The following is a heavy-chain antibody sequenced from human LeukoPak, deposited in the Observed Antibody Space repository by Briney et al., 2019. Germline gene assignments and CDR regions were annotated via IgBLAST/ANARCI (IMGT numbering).Heavy chain of an antibody. J-gene: IGHJ6*03. CDR1: GFSISSYY. CDR2: TYSSGRT. Sequence: AETLSLTCTVPGFSISSYYWTWIRQPPGKGLEWIGRTYSSGRTDYYPSLKSRVTMSVATSKNQFSLKLSSVIAADTAVYHCARDNSSTSYYYSYMDVWGKGTTVTVSS. V-gene: IGHV4-4*07. D-gene: IGHD2-2*01. CDR3: ARDNSSTSYYYSYMDV.